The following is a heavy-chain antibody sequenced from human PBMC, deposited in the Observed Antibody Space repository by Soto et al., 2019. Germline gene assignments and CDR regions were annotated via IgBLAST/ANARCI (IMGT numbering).Heavy chain of an antibody. V-gene: IGHV3-11*05. CDR3: ARTERAPSNYFDLLTGYYYFDY. J-gene: IGHJ4*02. CDR1: GFSFSDYY. D-gene: IGHD3-9*01. CDR2: ISGTSSYT. Sequence: QMLLVESGGGLVKPGGSLRLSGAASGFSFSDYYMSWIRQAPGKGLEWGSYISGTSSYTNYADSVRGRFTISRDNAQNSLYLQMDSLKAEDRAVYFCARTERAPSNYFDLLTGYYYFDYWGQGTQVTVCS.